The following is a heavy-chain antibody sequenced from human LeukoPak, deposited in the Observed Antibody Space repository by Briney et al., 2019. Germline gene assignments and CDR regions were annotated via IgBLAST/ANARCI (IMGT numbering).Heavy chain of an antibody. CDR1: GGSISSYY. J-gene: IGHJ4*02. Sequence: SETLSLTCTVSGGSISSYYWSWIRQPAGKGLESIGHISTSGSTNYNPSLKSRVTMSVDTSKNQFSLKLSSVTAADTAVYYCARVRYSDSSVRTRKRSYYFDYWGQGTLVTASS. V-gene: IGHV4-4*07. D-gene: IGHD3-22*01. CDR2: ISTSGST. CDR3: ARVRYSDSSVRTRKRSYYFDY.